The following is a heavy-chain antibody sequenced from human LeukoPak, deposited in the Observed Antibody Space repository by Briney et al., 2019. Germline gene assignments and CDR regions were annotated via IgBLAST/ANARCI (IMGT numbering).Heavy chain of an antibody. CDR1: GGSFSGYY. V-gene: IGHV4-34*01. D-gene: IGHD5-24*01. Sequence: SETLSLTCAVYGGSFSGYYWSWIRQPPGKGLEWIGEINHSGSTNYNPSLKSRVTISVDTSKNQFSLKLSSVSAADTAVYYCARGGKRWLQLVGFGYWGQGTLVTVSS. CDR3: ARGGKRWLQLVGFGY. J-gene: IGHJ4*02. CDR2: INHSGST.